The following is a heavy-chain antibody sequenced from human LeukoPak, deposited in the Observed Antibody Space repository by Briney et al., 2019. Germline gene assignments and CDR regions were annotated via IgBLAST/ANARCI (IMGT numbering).Heavy chain of an antibody. V-gene: IGHV3-30*02. J-gene: IGHJ4*02. Sequence: PGGSLRLSRAASGFTFSSYGMHWVRQAPGKGLAWVAFIWYYGSNKYYADSVKGRFTISRDNSKNTLYLQMNSLRAEDTAVYYCAKDLSKGLLYRRGMYYFDYWGQGTLVTVSS. CDR3: AKDLSKGLLYRRGMYYFDY. D-gene: IGHD3-10*01. CDR2: IWYYGSNK. CDR1: GFTFSSYG.